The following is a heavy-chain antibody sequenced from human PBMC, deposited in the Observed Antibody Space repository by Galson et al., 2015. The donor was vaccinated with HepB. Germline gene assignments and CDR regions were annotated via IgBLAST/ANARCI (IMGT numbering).Heavy chain of an antibody. CDR1: GFTFSDYD. J-gene: IGHJ6*02. CDR3: ARGRYVSYYYGMDV. CDR2: ISSSGSTI. Sequence: SLRLSCAASGFTFSDYDMSWIRQAPGKGLEWVSYISSSGSTIYYADSVKGRFTISSDNTKNSLYLKMNSLRAEDTDVYYCARGRYVSYYYGMDVWGQGTTVTVSS. D-gene: IGHD3-16*01. V-gene: IGHV3-11*01.